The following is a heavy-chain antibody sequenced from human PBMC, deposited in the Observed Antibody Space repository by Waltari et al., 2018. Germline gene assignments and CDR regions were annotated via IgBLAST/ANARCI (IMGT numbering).Heavy chain of an antibody. V-gene: IGHV1-69*08. CDR1: GGTFSSYA. J-gene: IGHJ6*02. CDR3: ARDERDIVATSTGYYYYYYGMDV. Sequence: QVQLVQSGAEVKKPGSSVKVSCKASGGTFSSYAISWVRQAPGQGLEWMGMIIPICGTANYEEKYQGRDTITADKSTSTAYMERSSLGSEDTAVYYCARDERDIVATSTGYYYYYYGMDVWGQGTTVTVSS. D-gene: IGHD5-12*01. CDR2: IIPICGTA.